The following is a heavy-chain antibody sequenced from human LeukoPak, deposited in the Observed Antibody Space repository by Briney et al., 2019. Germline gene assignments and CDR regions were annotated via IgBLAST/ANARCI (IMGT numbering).Heavy chain of an antibody. CDR1: GGTFSSYA. V-gene: IGHV1-69*13. J-gene: IGHJ1*01. Sequence: SVKVSCKASGGTFSSYAISWLQQAPGQGLEWMGGIIPIFGTANYAQKFQGRVTITADESTNTAYMELSSLRSEDTAVYYCARVGGAAESSSSGAEYFQHWGQGTLVTVSS. D-gene: IGHD6-6*01. CDR3: ARVGGAAESSSSGAEYFQH. CDR2: IIPIFGTA.